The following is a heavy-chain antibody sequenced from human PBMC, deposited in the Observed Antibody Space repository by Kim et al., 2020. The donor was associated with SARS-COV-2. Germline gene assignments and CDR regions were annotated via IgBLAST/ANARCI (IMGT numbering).Heavy chain of an antibody. D-gene: IGHD3-9*01. Sequence: GGSLRLSCAVSGFTFSSYSMNWVRQAPGKGLEWVSSISSSSSYIYYADSVKGRFTISRDNAKNSLYLQMNSLRAEDTAVYYCARRNSLRYFDYHYYYYGMDVWGQGTTVTVSS. J-gene: IGHJ6*02. CDR3: ARRNSLRYFDYHYYYYGMDV. CDR1: GFTFSSYS. CDR2: ISSSSSYI. V-gene: IGHV3-21*01.